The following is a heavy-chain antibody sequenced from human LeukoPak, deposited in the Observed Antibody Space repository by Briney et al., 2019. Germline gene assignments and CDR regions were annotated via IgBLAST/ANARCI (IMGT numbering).Heavy chain of an antibody. V-gene: IGHV3-48*03. CDR2: KSKDGRTI. D-gene: IGHD5-12*01. Sequence: LGGSLRLSCAASGFRFSSQEMAWVRQAPGKGLEWVSYKSKDGRTIYYADSVKGRFTISRDNTRNSLFLQLNSLRADDTGFYYCARGSYTGFDLYFDSWGQGTLVTISS. CDR1: GFRFSSQE. CDR3: ARGSYTGFDLYFDS. J-gene: IGHJ4*02.